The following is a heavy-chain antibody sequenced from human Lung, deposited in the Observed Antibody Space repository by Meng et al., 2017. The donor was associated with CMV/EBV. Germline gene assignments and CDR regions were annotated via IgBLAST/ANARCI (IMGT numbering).Heavy chain of an antibody. Sequence: ASXXVFXKASGYTFTGYNIHWVRQAPGQGLEWMGWINPHSGDTKYAQKFQGRVTLTTDTSINTAYMEVSRLKSDDTAVFFCARLFHTSLGTNYYYGMDVWXLGXTVTVSS. J-gene: IGHJ6*01. V-gene: IGHV1-2*02. CDR3: ARLFHTSLGTNYYYGMDV. D-gene: IGHD3-10*01. CDR1: GYTFTGYN. CDR2: INPHSGDT.